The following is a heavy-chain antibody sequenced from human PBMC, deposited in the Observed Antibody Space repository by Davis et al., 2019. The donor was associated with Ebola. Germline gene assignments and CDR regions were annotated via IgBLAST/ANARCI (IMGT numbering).Heavy chain of an antibody. CDR3: AREHFIGSTSLGY. CDR2: ISYDESNK. J-gene: IGHJ4*02. V-gene: IGHV3-30-3*01. D-gene: IGHD2-2*01. CDR1: GFTFSSYA. Sequence: GESLKISCAASGFTFSSYALHWVRQAPGRGLEWVAVISYDESNKFYADSVKGRFTISRDNSKNTLYLQMNSLRAEDTAVYYCAREHFIGSTSLGYWGQGTLVTVSS.